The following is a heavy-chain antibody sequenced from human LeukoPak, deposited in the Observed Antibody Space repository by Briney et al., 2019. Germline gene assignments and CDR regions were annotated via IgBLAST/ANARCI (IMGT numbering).Heavy chain of an antibody. V-gene: IGHV4-59*01. CDR3: ARESPVAALDY. CDR1: GGSISSYY. CDR2: IYYSGSA. J-gene: IGHJ4*02. Sequence: MSSETLSLTCTVSGGSISSYYWSWIRQPPGKGLEWIGYIYYSGSANYNPSLKSLVTISLDTSKNQFSLKLSSVTAADTAVYYCARESPVAALDYWGQGTLVTVSS.